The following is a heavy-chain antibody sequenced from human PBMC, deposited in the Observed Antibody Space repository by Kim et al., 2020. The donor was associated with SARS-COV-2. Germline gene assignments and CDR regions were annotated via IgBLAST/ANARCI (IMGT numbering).Heavy chain of an antibody. J-gene: IGHJ2*01. CDR2: IYYSGST. Sequence: SETLSLTCTVSCGSLSNYYWSCIRQPPGKGLAWIGYIYYSGSTNYNPSLKSRVTISVDTSKNQFSLKLNSVTAADTAVYYCARFRPSPWLVGDWYFYLWG. D-gene: IGHD6-19*01. CDR3: ARFRPSPWLVGDWYFYL. V-gene: IGHV4-59*01. CDR1: CGSLSNYY.